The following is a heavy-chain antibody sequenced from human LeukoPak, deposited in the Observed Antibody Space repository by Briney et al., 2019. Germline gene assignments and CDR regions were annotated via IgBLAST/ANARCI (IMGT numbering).Heavy chain of an antibody. J-gene: IGHJ4*02. CDR1: GGSISSSSYY. V-gene: IGHV4-39*07. D-gene: IGHD6-13*01. Sequence: PSETLSLTCTVSGGSISSSSYYWGRLRQPPGKGLEWLGSIYYSRSTYYYPYFNSRVTISVDTSKNQFSLKLSSVTAADTAVYYCASTSPGIAAAGLDYWGQGTLVTVSS. CDR2: IYYSRST. CDR3: ASTSPGIAAAGLDY.